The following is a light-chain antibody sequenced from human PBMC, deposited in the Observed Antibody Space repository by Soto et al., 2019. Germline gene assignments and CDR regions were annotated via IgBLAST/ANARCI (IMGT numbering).Light chain of an antibody. CDR2: DVF. CDR3: QHRSIWPVS. Sequence: EIVLTQSPVTLSLSTGESATLSCRASQSVVNHLFWYQQKSGQAPRVLIYDVFTRATGIPTRFSGSGSGTDFTLTINSLEPEDFAVYYCQHRSIWPVSFGQGTRLEIK. J-gene: IGKJ5*01. CDR1: QSVVNH. V-gene: IGKV3-11*01.